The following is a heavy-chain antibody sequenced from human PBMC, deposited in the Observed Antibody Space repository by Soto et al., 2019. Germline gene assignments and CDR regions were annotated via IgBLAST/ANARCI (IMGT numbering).Heavy chain of an antibody. D-gene: IGHD2-15*01. V-gene: IGHV4-31*03. CDR3: ARGGYCSGGSCALDAFDI. J-gene: IGHJ3*02. CDR1: GGSISSGGYY. Sequence: TSETLSLTCTVSGGSISSGGYYWSWIRQHPGKGLEWIGYIYYSGSTYYNPSLKSRVTISVDTSKNQFSLKLSSVTAADTAVYYCARGGYCSGGSCALDAFDIWGQGTMVTVSS. CDR2: IYYSGST.